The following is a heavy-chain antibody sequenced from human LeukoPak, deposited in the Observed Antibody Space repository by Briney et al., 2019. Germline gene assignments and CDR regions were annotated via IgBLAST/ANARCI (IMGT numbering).Heavy chain of an antibody. Sequence: GGSLRLSCAASGFTFSSYWMSWVRQAPGKGLEWVANIKQDGSEKYYVDSVKGRFTISRDNAKNSLYLQMNSLRAEDTAVYYCAREGGVVVPAAIMSWGQGTMVTVSS. CDR2: IKQDGSEK. J-gene: IGHJ3*01. D-gene: IGHD2-2*02. CDR3: AREGGVVVPAAIMS. CDR1: GFTFSSYW. V-gene: IGHV3-7*01.